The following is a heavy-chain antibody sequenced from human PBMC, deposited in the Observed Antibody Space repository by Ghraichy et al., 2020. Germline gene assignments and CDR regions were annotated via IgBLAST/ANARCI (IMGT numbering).Heavy chain of an antibody. D-gene: IGHD2-2*01. CDR3: ARFARGYCSSTSCYAIDY. V-gene: IGHV4-34*01. J-gene: IGHJ4*02. CDR2: INHSGST. CDR1: GGSFSGYY. Sequence: SETLSLTCAVYGGSFSGYYWSWIRQPPGKGLEWIGEINHSGSTNYNPSLKSRVTISVDTSKNQFSLKLSSVTAADTAVYYCARFARGYCSSTSCYAIDYWGQGTLVTVSS.